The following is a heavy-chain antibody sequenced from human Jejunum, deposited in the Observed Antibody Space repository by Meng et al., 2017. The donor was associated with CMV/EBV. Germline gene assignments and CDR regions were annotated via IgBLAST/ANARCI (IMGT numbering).Heavy chain of an antibody. D-gene: IGHD3-22*01. CDR1: GFTFSDYY. V-gene: IGHV3-11*01. CDR3: ARTHYYDSSGPPDY. J-gene: IGHJ4*02. CDR2: ISSSGSTI. Sequence: GFTFSDYYMSWIRQAPGKGLEWVSYISSSGSTIYYADSVKGRFTISRDNAKNSLYLQMNSLRAEDTAVYYCARTHYYDSSGPPDYWGQGTLVTVSS.